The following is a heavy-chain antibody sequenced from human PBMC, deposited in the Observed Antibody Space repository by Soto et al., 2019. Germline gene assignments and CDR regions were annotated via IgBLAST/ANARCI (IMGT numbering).Heavy chain of an antibody. Sequence: ASVKVSCKASGYTFTSYGISWVRQATGQGLEWMGWMNANSGNTGYAQKFQGRVTMTRNTSISTAYMELSSLRSDDTAVYYCARERGRYGMDVWGQGTTVTVSS. CDR2: MNANSGNT. V-gene: IGHV1-8*02. D-gene: IGHD3-10*01. J-gene: IGHJ6*02. CDR1: GYTFTSYG. CDR3: ARERGRYGMDV.